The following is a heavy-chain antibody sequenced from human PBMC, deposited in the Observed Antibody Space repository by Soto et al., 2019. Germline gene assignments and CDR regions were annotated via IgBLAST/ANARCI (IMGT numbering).Heavy chain of an antibody. CDR1: GYTFTSYG. Sequence: QVRLVQSGAEVKKPGASVKVSCKASGYTFTSYGISWVRQAPGQGLEWMGWISAYNGNTNYAQKLQGRVTMTTDTSTSTAYMELRSLRSDDTAVYYCASGDGGFGELFSDYYYGMDVWGQGTTVTVSS. CDR2: ISAYNGNT. D-gene: IGHD3-10*01. V-gene: IGHV1-18*01. CDR3: ASGDGGFGELFSDYYYGMDV. J-gene: IGHJ6*02.